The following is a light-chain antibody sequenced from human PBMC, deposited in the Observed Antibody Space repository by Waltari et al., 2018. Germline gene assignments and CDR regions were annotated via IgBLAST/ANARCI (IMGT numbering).Light chain of an antibody. CDR2: WAS. V-gene: IGKV4-1*01. J-gene: IGKJ5*01. Sequence: DIVLTQSPDSLSVSLGARATINCKSSQRLFYSSNNKNYLGWFQQKPGHPPKLLLYWASTRASGVPDRFSGSGSGTDFTLTISSLQADDVAVYYCQQYYSSITFGQGTRLEIK. CDR1: QRLFYSSNNKNY. CDR3: QQYYSSIT.